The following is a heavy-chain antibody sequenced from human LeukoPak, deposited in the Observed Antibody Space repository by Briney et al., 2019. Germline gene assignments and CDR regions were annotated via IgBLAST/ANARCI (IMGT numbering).Heavy chain of an antibody. V-gene: IGHV3-23*01. J-gene: IGHJ6*03. CDR2: IHGSSPSAAGIR. D-gene: IGHD4-11*01. CDR3: ASDYPLYYYYMDV. CDR1: GFTLVNFG. Sequence: PGGSLRLSCAASGFTLVNFGMSWVRQAPGKGLEWVASIHGSSPSAAGIRFYADSAKGRFTISGDYSKNTLLQMNTLRVEDTAVYYCASDYPLYYYYMDVWGKGTTVTVSS.